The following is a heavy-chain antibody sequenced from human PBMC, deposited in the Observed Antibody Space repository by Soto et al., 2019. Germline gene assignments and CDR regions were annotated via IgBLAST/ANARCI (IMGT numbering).Heavy chain of an antibody. J-gene: IGHJ4*02. CDR1: GFTFDDYA. Sequence: EVQLVESGGGLVQPGRSLRLSCAASGFTFDDYAMHWVRQAPGKGLEWVSGISWNSGSIGYADSVKGRFTISRDNAKNSLYLQMNRLRAEDTALYYCARLTFGYYFDYWGQGTLVTVSS. CDR3: ARLTFGYYFDY. V-gene: IGHV3-9*01. D-gene: IGHD3-10*01. CDR2: ISWNSGSI.